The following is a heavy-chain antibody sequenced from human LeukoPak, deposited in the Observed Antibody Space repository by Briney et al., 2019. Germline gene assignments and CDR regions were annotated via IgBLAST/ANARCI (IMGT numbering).Heavy chain of an antibody. V-gene: IGHV3-23*01. CDR1: GFTFSSFA. CDR3: AKDLGRYRNNFFDY. Sequence: GGTLRLSCAASGFTFSSFAMSWVRQAPGKGLEWVSTISGSGGGTYYADSVKGRITISRDDSKSTLYLQMNSLRADDTAVYYCAKDLGRYRNNFFDYWGQGNLVTVSS. D-gene: IGHD1-26*01. CDR2: ISGSGGGT. J-gene: IGHJ4*02.